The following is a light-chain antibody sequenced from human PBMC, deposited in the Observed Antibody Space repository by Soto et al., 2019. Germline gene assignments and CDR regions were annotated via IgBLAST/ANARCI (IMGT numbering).Light chain of an antibody. CDR1: SSNIGAGYD. CDR2: GNN. V-gene: IGLV1-40*01. Sequence: QSVLTQPPSVSGAPGQRVTISCTGSSSNIGAGYDVHWYQQLPGTSPKLLIYGNNNRPSGVPDRFSGSKSGTSVSLAITGLQADDEADYYCHSYDSSLSAWVFGGGTKLTVL. CDR3: HSYDSSLSAWV. J-gene: IGLJ3*02.